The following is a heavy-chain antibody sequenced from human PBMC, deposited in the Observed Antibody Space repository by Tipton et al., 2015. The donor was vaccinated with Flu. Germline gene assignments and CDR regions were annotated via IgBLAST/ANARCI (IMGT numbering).Heavy chain of an antibody. Sequence: SLRLSCAASGFTFSSYEMNWVRQAPGKGLEWVSYISSSGSTKYYADSVKGRFTVSRDNANNSLYLQMSSLRVEDTAVYYCARVYSSSSGRCFDYWGQGTLVTVSS. V-gene: IGHV3-48*03. D-gene: IGHD6-6*01. J-gene: IGHJ4*02. CDR1: GFTFSSYE. CDR2: ISSSGSTK. CDR3: ARVYSSSSGRCFDY.